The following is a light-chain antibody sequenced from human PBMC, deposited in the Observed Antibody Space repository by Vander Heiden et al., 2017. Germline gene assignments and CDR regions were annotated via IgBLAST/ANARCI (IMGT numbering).Light chain of an antibody. J-gene: IGLJ2*01. CDR1: KLGDKY. V-gene: IGLV3-1*01. Sequence: PPSVSVSPRQTASITCYGDKLGDKYACWYQQKPGQSPVLVIYQDSKRPSGIPERFSGSNSGNTATLTISGTQAMDEADYYCQAWDSSTVVFGGGTKLTVL. CDR2: QDS. CDR3: QAWDSSTVV.